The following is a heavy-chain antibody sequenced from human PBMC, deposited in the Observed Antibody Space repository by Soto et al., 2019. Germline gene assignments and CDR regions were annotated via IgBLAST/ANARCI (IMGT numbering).Heavy chain of an antibody. D-gene: IGHD6-13*01. CDR3: ARDLRIAAAGYYYYYYMDV. V-gene: IGHV4-59*01. J-gene: IGHJ6*03. CDR2: IYYSGST. Sequence: SETLSLTCTVSGGSISSYYWSWIRQPPGKGLEWIGYIYYSGSTNYNPSLKSRVTISVDTSKNQFSLKLSSVTAADTAVYYCARDLRIAAAGYYYYYYMDVWGKGTTVTVSS. CDR1: GGSISSYY.